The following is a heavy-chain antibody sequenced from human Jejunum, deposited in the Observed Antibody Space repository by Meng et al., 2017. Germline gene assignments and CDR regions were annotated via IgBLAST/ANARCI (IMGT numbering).Heavy chain of an antibody. D-gene: IGHD3-16*01. CDR1: GYTFTNYY. CDR2: INTSVGYT. CDR3: ARASRVLGGFDY. Sequence: QVQWVQSGAEVKKPGASVKVSCKASGYTFTNYYMHWVRQAPGQGLEWMGIINTSVGYTSHAQKFQGRVTMTRDTSTSTVHMEVSSLRSADTAVYYCARASRVLGGFDYWGQGTLVTVSS. V-gene: IGHV1-46*01. J-gene: IGHJ4*02.